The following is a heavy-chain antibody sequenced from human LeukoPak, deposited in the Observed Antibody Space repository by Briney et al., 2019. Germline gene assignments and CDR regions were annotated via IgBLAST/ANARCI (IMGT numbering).Heavy chain of an antibody. D-gene: IGHD6-13*01. V-gene: IGHV3-30-3*01. CDR3: AKAISSSWYYFDY. CDR2: ISYDGSNK. Sequence: GGSLKLSCAASGFTFSSYVMHWVRQAPGKGLECLAVISYDGSNKYYADSVKGRFTISRDNSKNTLYLQMNSLRAEDTAVYYCAKAISSSWYYFDYWGQGTLVAVSS. CDR1: GFTFSSYV. J-gene: IGHJ4*02.